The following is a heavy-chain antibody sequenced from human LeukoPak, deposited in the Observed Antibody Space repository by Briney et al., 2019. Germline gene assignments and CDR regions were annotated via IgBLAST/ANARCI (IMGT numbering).Heavy chain of an antibody. D-gene: IGHD3-3*01. Sequence: PGGSLRLSCAASGFTFSNYAMSWVRQAPGKGLEWVSGISGSGGSTYYADSVKGRFTISRDNSKNTLYLQMNSLRAEDTAVYHCAKEYVFWSGYPYYFDFWGQGTLVTVSS. CDR1: GFTFSNYA. J-gene: IGHJ4*02. CDR2: ISGSGGST. CDR3: AKEYVFWSGYPYYFDF. V-gene: IGHV3-23*01.